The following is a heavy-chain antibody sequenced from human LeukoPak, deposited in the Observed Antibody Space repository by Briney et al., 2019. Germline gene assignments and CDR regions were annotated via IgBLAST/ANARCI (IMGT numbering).Heavy chain of an antibody. Sequence: TGGSLRLSCAASGFTFSSYSMNWVRQAPGKGLEWVSSISSSSYIYHADSVKGRFTISRDNAKNSLYLQMNSLRAEDTAVYYCARDPPIAVAASEVDAFDIWGQGTMVTVSS. CDR2: ISSSSYI. J-gene: IGHJ3*02. V-gene: IGHV3-21*01. CDR1: GFTFSSYS. CDR3: ARDPPIAVAASEVDAFDI. D-gene: IGHD6-19*01.